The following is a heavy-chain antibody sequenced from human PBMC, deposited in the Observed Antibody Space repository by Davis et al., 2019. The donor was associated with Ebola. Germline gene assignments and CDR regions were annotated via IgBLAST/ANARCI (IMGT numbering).Heavy chain of an antibody. CDR3: ARTMVRGVIITGPFDP. Sequence: AASVKVSCKASGYTFTNYYMHWVRQAPGQGLEWMGMINPNDGRTIYAQKFQGRVTVTRDTSTTTVYMELSSLRSEDTAVYYCARTMVRGVIITGPFDPWGQGTLVTVSS. J-gene: IGHJ5*02. CDR1: GYTFTNYY. CDR2: INPNDGRT. D-gene: IGHD3-10*01. V-gene: IGHV1-46*01.